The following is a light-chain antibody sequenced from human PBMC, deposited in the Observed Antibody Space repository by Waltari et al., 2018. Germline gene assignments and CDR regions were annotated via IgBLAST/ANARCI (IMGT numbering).Light chain of an antibody. CDR1: QSVLYSSNNKNY. J-gene: IGKJ4*01. CDR3: QQYYSTPRTLT. V-gene: IGKV4-1*01. CDR2: WAS. Sequence: DIVMTQSPDSLAVSLGERATINCKSSQSVLYSSNNKNYLAWYQQKPGQPPKLLIYWASTRETGVPDRFSGSGSGIDFTLTISSLQAEDVAVYYCQQYYSTPRTLTFGGGTKVEIK.